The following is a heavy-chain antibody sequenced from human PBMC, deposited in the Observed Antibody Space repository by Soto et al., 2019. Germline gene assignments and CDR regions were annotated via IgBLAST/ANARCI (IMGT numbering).Heavy chain of an antibody. CDR3: ERFSLRGYYPEDFDY. CDR1: GGSISSSSYY. CDR2: IYYSGST. V-gene: IGHV4-39*01. Sequence: PSETLSLTCTVSGGSISSSSYYWGWIRQPPGKGLEWIGSIYYSGSTYYNPSLKSRVTISVDTSKNQFSLKLSSVTAADTAVYYCERFSLRGYYPEDFDYWGQGTLVTVPS. D-gene: IGHD3-22*01. J-gene: IGHJ4*02.